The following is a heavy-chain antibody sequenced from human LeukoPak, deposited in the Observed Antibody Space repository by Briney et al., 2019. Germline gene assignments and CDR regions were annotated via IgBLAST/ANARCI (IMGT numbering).Heavy chain of an antibody. CDR1: SGFSTHYY. Sequence: SETLSLTCTVSSGFSTHYYWNWIRQPPGKGLEWIGCVSDTGRTTYNPSLKSRLTISVDTSKRQFSLKLTSLTAAETAVYYCTKGYYEPFDVWGQGILVTVSS. CDR3: TKGYYEPFDV. D-gene: IGHD3-16*01. V-gene: IGHV4-59*01. CDR2: VSDTGRT. J-gene: IGHJ4*02.